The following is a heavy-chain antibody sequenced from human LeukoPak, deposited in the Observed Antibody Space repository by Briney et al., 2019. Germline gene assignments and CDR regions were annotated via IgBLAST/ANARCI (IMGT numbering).Heavy chain of an antibody. Sequence: SETLSLTCTVSGGSISSYYWSWIRQPPGKGLEWIGYIYYSGSTNYNPALKSRVTISVDTSKNQFSLKLSSVTAADTAVYYCARVPLRHYYYYGMDVWGQGTTVTVSS. J-gene: IGHJ6*02. CDR1: GGSISSYY. V-gene: IGHV4-59*01. CDR3: ARVPLRHYYYYGMDV. CDR2: IYYSGST.